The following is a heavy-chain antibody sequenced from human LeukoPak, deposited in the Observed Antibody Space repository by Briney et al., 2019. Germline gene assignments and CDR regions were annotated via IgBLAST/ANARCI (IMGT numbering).Heavy chain of an antibody. CDR2: IYYSGST. D-gene: IGHD3-9*01. V-gene: IGHV4-59*01. CDR3: ARGGLRYFDY. Sequence: SETLSLTCTVSGGSISSYYWSWIRQPPGKGLGWIGYIYYSGSTNYNPSLKSRVTISVDTSKNQFSLKLSSVTAADTAVYYCARGGLRYFDYWGQGTLVTVSS. J-gene: IGHJ4*02. CDR1: GGSISSYY.